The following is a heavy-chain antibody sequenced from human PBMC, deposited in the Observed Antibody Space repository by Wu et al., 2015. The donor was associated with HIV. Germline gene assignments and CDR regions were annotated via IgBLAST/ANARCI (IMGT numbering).Heavy chain of an antibody. Sequence: QVQLVQSGAEVKKPGASVKVSCKASGYTFTSYGISWVRQAPGQGLEWMGWISAYNGNTNYAQKLQGRVTMTTDTSTSTAYMELRSLRSDDTAVYYCARAVQLYYYDSSGYYEDYWGQGTLVTVSS. CDR3: ARAVQLYYYDSSGYYEDY. J-gene: IGHJ4*02. CDR2: ISAYNGNT. D-gene: IGHD3-22*01. CDR1: GYTFTSYG. V-gene: IGHV1-18*01.